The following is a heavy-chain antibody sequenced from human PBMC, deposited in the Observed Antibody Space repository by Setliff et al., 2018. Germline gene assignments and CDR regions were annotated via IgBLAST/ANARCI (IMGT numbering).Heavy chain of an antibody. D-gene: IGHD7-27*01. CDR3: AKDREAWVYYYGMDV. V-gene: IGHV3-15*01. CDR1: GFTFSDAW. CDR2: IKSKADGGTA. J-gene: IGHJ6*02. Sequence: GGSLRLSCAASGFTFSDAWMNWVRQAPGKGLEWVGRIKSKADGGTADSVKGRFTVSRDNSKNTLYLQMNSLRAEDTAVYYCAKDREAWVYYYGMDVWGQGTTVTVSS.